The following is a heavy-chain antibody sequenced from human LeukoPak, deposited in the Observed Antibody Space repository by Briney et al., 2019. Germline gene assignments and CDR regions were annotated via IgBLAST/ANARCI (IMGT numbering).Heavy chain of an antibody. D-gene: IGHD3-9*01. CDR1: GFTFSSYA. Sequence: PGRSLRLSCAASGFTFSSYAMHWVRQAPGKGLEWVAVISYDGSNKYYADSVKGRFTISRDNSKNTLYLQMNSLRAEDTAVYYCERDILTGLDYWGQGTLVTVSS. J-gene: IGHJ4*02. CDR2: ISYDGSNK. CDR3: ERDILTGLDY. V-gene: IGHV3-30-3*01.